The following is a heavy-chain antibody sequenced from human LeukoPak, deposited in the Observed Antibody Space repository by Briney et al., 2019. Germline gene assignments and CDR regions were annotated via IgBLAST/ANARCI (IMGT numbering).Heavy chain of an antibody. CDR2: IYDSGGT. V-gene: IGHV4-39*01. CDR3: ARHGAAMAGTGPLFDY. Sequence: PSETLSLTCTVSGGSISSSSYYWGWIRQPPGKGLEWIGTIYDSGGTFYNPSLKSRVSISVDTSKNQLSLKLSSVTAADTAVYYCARHGAAMAGTGPLFDYWGQGTLVTVYS. D-gene: IGHD6-19*01. CDR1: GGSISSSSYY. J-gene: IGHJ4*02.